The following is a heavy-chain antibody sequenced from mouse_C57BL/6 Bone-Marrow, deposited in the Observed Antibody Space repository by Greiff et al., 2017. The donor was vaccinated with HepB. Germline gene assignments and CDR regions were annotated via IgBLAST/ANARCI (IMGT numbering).Heavy chain of an antibody. D-gene: IGHD2-4*01. J-gene: IGHJ2*01. CDR2: ISSGSSTI. V-gene: IGHV5-17*01. CDR3: ARQVYDYDGYYFDY. Sequence: EVMLVESGGGLVKPGGSLKLSCAASGFTFSDYGMHWVRQAPEKGLEWVAYISSGSSTIYYADTVKGRITISRDNAKNTLFLQMTSLRSEDTAMYYCARQVYDYDGYYFDYWGQGTTLTVSS. CDR1: GFTFSDYG.